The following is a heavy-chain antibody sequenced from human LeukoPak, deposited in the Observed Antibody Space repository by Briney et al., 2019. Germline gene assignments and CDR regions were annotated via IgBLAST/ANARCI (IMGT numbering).Heavy chain of an antibody. CDR3: AKMQGYFDY. Sequence: GGSLRLSCAASGFSFSTNGMSWVRQAPGKGLEWVSAISGSGTTYYADSVKGRFTISRDNSKYTVSLQMNSLRAEDTAVYHCAKMQGYFDYWGQGTLAAVSS. CDR1: GFSFSTNG. V-gene: IGHV3-23*01. CDR2: ISGSGTT. J-gene: IGHJ4*02.